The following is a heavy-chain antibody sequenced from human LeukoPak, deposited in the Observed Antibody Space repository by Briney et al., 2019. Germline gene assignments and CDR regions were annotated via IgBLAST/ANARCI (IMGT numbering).Heavy chain of an antibody. CDR1: GFTFSSYW. Sequence: GGSLRLSCAASGFTFSSYWMHWARQTPGKGLVWVSRINSDGSSTSYADSVKGRFTISRDNAKNTLYLQMNSLRAEDTAVYYCARTFYGSGSYPGYWGQGTLVTVSS. CDR3: ARTFYGSGSYPGY. CDR2: INSDGSST. V-gene: IGHV3-74*01. J-gene: IGHJ4*02. D-gene: IGHD3-10*01.